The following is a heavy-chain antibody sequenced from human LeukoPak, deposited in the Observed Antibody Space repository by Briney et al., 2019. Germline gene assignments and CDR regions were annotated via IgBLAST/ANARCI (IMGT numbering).Heavy chain of an antibody. D-gene: IGHD3-3*01. CDR2: INPNSGDT. CDR3: ARGYRTGDMTIFAY. J-gene: IGHJ4*02. V-gene: IGHV1-2*02. CDR1: GHTFTGYY. Sequence: GASVKVSCKASGHTFTGYYMQWVRQAPGQGLEWMGWINPNSGDTNYAQKFQGRVTMTRDTSISTAYMELSSLRSDDTAVYFCARGYRTGDMTIFAYWGQGTLVTVSS.